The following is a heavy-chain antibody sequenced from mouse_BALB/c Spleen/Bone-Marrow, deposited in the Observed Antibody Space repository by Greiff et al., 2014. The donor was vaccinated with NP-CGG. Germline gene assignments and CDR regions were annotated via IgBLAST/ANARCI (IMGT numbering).Heavy chain of an antibody. CDR3: ARRDDYDVRAMDY. Sequence: VQLQQSGAELVMPGASVKMSCKASGYTFTDYWMHWVKQRPGQGLEWIGAIDTSDSYTSYNQKFKGKATLTVDESSSTAYMQLSSLTSEVSAVYYCARRDDYDVRAMDYWGQGTSVTVSS. CDR1: GYTFTDYW. J-gene: IGHJ4*01. CDR2: IDTSDSYT. V-gene: IGHV1-69*01. D-gene: IGHD2-4*01.